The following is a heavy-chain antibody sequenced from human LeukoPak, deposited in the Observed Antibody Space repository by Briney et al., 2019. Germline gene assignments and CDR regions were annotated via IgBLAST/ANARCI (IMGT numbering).Heavy chain of an antibody. J-gene: IGHJ6*03. CDR3: ARLRSSRWLLGLGKPPWSYMDV. Sequence: SETLSLTCAVYGGSFSGYYWSWIRQPPGKGLEWIGEINHSGSTNCNPSLKSRVTISVDTSKNRFSLKLSSVTAADTAVYYCARLRSSRWLLGLGKPPWSYMDVWGKGTTVTISS. CDR1: GGSFSGYY. CDR2: INHSGST. V-gene: IGHV4-34*01. D-gene: IGHD6-13*01.